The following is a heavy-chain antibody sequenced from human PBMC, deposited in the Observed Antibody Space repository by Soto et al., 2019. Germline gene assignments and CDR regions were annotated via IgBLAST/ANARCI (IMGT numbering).Heavy chain of an antibody. J-gene: IGHJ4*02. CDR3: ARGHLSAVTMVRGALRY. CDR1: GGSISSDSYY. Sequence: SETLSLTCSVSGGSISSDSYYWSWIRQPPGKGLEWIGEINHSGSTNYNPSLKSRVTISVDTSKHQFSLKLSSVSAADTAVYYCARGHLSAVTMVRGALRYWGQGTLVTVSS. D-gene: IGHD3-10*01. CDR2: INHSGST. V-gene: IGHV4-39*07.